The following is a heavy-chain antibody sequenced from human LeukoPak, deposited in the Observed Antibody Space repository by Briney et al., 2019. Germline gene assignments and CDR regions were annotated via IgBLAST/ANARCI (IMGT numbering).Heavy chain of an antibody. V-gene: IGHV3-11*04. D-gene: IGHD2-2*01. CDR2: ISSSGSTI. J-gene: IGHJ5*02. Sequence: GGSLRLSCAASGFTFSDYYMSWLRQAPGKGLEWVSYISSSGSTIYYADSVKGRFTISRDNAKNSLYLQMNSLRAEDTAVYYCARDYPKKDIVVVPAGIDPWGQGTLVTVSS. CDR1: GFTFSDYY. CDR3: ARDYPKKDIVVVPAGIDP.